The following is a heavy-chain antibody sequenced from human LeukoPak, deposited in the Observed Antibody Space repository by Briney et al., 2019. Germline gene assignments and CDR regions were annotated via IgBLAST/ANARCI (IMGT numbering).Heavy chain of an antibody. Sequence: SETLSLTCTVSGGSISSYYWSWIRQPPGKGLEWIGYIYYSGSTNYNPSLKSRVTISVDTSKNQFSLKPSSVTAADTAVYYCARGPPVAGFFDYWGQGTLVTVSS. J-gene: IGHJ4*02. V-gene: IGHV4-59*01. CDR3: ARGPPVAGFFDY. CDR2: IYYSGST. CDR1: GGSISSYY. D-gene: IGHD6-19*01.